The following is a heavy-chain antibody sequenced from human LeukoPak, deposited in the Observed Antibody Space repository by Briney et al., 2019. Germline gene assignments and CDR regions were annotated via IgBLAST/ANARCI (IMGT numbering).Heavy chain of an antibody. CDR1: GFTFSSYG. D-gene: IGHD3-22*01. Sequence: GGSLRLSCAASGFTFSSYGMHWVRQAPGKGLEWAAVIWYDGSNKYYADSVKGRFTISRDNSKNTLYLQMNSLRAEDTAVYYCARDLGDYDSSGYSFDYWGQGTLVTVSS. V-gene: IGHV3-33*01. J-gene: IGHJ4*02. CDR3: ARDLGDYDSSGYSFDY. CDR2: IWYDGSNK.